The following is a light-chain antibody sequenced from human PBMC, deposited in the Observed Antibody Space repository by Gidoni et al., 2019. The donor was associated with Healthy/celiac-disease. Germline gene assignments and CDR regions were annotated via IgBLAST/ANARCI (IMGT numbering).Light chain of an antibody. CDR2: EVS. Sequence: QSALTQPASVSGSPAQSITISCTGTSSDVGGYNYVSWDQQHPGKAPKLMIYEVSNRPSGVSNRFSVSKAGNTASLTIFGLQAEDEADYYCSSYTSSSTLIFGGGTKLTVL. CDR3: SSYTSSSTLI. J-gene: IGLJ2*01. V-gene: IGLV2-14*01. CDR1: SSDVGGYNY.